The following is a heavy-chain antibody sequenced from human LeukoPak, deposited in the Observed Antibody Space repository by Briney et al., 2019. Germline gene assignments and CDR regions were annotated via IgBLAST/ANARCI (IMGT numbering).Heavy chain of an antibody. CDR1: GFTVSGNY. Sequence: GGSLRLSCAVSGFTVSGNYMSWVCQAPGKGLEWVSAISGSSGSTYYADSVKGRFTISRDNSKNTLYLQMNSLRAEDTAVYYCAKVAGYSYVGVYYFDYWGQGTLVTVSS. J-gene: IGHJ4*02. CDR3: AKVAGYSYVGVYYFDY. D-gene: IGHD5-18*01. V-gene: IGHV3-23*01. CDR2: ISGSSGST.